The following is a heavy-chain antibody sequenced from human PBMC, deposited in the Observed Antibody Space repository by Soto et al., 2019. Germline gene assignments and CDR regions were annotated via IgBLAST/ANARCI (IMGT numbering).Heavy chain of an antibody. J-gene: IGHJ3*02. V-gene: IGHV3-15*07. CDR3: LYGDYESFRAFDI. CDR1: GFTFSNAW. D-gene: IGHD4-17*01. Sequence: EVQLVESGGGLVKPGGSLRLSCAASGFTFSNAWMNWVRQAPGKGLEWVGRIKSKTDGGTTDYAAPVKGRFTISRDDSKNTLYLQMNSLKTEDTAVYYCLYGDYESFRAFDIWGQGTMVTVSS. CDR2: IKSKTDGGTT.